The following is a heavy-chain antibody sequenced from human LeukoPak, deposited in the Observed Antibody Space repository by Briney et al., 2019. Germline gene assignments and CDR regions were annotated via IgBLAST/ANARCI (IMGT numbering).Heavy chain of an antibody. CDR3: ARVTGSYSFDY. CDR2: IWYDGSND. D-gene: IGHD1-26*01. V-gene: IGHV3-33*01. J-gene: IGHJ4*02. Sequence: GRSLRLSCAASGFTFSSFGMYWVRQAPGKGLEWVAVIWYDGSNDDYADSVKGRFTISRDNSGNTLYLQMNSLRAVDTAVYYCARVTGSYSFDYWGQGTLVTVSS. CDR1: GFTFSSFG.